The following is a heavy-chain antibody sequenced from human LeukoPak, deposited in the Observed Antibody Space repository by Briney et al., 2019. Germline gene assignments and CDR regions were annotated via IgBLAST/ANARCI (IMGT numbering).Heavy chain of an antibody. J-gene: IGHJ4*02. CDR1: GYTFTGYY. Sequence: ASVKVSCKASGYTFTGYYMHWVRQAPGQGLEWMGWINPNSGGTNYAQKFQGRVTMTRDTSISTAYMELSRLRSDDTAVYYCASQGGRGYYDSSGYYYPFDYWGQGTLVTASS. V-gene: IGHV1-2*02. D-gene: IGHD3-22*01. CDR3: ASQGGRGYYDSSGYYYPFDY. CDR2: INPNSGGT.